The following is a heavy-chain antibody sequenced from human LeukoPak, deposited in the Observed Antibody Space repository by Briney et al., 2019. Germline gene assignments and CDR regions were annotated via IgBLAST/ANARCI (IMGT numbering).Heavy chain of an antibody. J-gene: IGHJ6*02. Sequence: PGGSLRLSCAASAFTVSSNFMSWVRQAPGKGLEWVSVIHSGGSTYYADSVKGRFTTSRDNSKNTLYLQMNSLRAEDTAMYYCARQRSPYGLDVWGQGTTVTVSS. CDR1: AFTVSSNF. CDR2: IHSGGST. V-gene: IGHV3-66*04. CDR3: ARQRSPYGLDV.